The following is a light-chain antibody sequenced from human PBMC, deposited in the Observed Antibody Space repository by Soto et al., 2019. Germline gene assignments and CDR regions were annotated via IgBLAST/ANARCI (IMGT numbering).Light chain of an antibody. CDR3: ASWDDSLNAWV. J-gene: IGLJ3*02. Sequence: QSVLTQPPSTSGTPGQRVTISCSGSYSNIGNNPVSWYQQLPGTAPKLLIYSNIERPSRIPDRFSGSKSATSASLAISGLQSDDEAYYYCASWDDSLNAWVFGGGTQLTVL. CDR1: YSNIGNNP. CDR2: SNI. V-gene: IGLV1-44*01.